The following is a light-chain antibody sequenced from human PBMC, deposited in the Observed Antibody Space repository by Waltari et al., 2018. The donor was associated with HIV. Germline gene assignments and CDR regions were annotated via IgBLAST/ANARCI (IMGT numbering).Light chain of an antibody. CDR3: QQSYSTPMT. V-gene: IGKV1-39*01. CDR1: QSISSF. J-gene: IGKJ3*01. CDR2: AAS. Sequence: DIQMTQSPSSLSASVGDRVTITCRASQSISSFLNWYQQKPGKAPKLLIYAASSLQGGVPSRFSGSGSGTDFTLTISSLQPEDFATYHCQQSYSTPMTFGPGTKVDIK.